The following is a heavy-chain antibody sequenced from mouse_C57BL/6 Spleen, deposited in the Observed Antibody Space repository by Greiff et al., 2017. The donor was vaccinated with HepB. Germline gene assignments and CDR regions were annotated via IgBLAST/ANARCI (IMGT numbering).Heavy chain of an antibody. Sequence: VQLQQPGAELVRPGSSVKLSCKASGYTFTSYWMHWVKQRPIQGLEWIGNIDPSDSETHYNQKFKDKATLTVDKSSSTAYMQLSSLTSEDSAVYYCARSGDVGYFDVWGTGTTVTVSS. CDR3: ARSGDVGYFDV. CDR2: IDPSDSET. J-gene: IGHJ1*03. V-gene: IGHV1-52*01. CDR1: GYTFTSYW. D-gene: IGHD3-2*02.